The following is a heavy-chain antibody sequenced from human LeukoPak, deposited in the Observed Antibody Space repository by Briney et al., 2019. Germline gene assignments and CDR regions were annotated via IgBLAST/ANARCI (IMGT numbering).Heavy chain of an antibody. CDR3: AKFDYYDSSGYYNKVLDAFDI. J-gene: IGHJ3*02. CDR1: GFTFSAYA. Sequence: GGSLRLSCEASGFTFSAYAMTWVRQAPGKGLEWVSAISGSGGSTYYADSVKGRFTISSDNSKNTLYLQMNSLRAEDTAVYYCAKFDYYDSSGYYNKVLDAFDIWGQGTMVTVSS. CDR2: ISGSGGST. D-gene: IGHD3-22*01. V-gene: IGHV3-23*01.